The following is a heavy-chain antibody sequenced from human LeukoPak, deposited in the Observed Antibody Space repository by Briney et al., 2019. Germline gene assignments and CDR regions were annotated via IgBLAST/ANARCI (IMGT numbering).Heavy chain of an antibody. J-gene: IGHJ6*02. Sequence: GGSLRLSCAASGFTFSSYSMNWVRQAPGKGLEWASSISSSSSYIYYADSVKGRFTISRDNAKNSLYLQMNSLRAEDTAVYYCARDYDILTGYYYYGMDVWGQGTTVTVSS. CDR1: GFTFSSYS. CDR3: ARDYDILTGYYYYGMDV. D-gene: IGHD3-9*01. V-gene: IGHV3-21*01. CDR2: ISSSSSYI.